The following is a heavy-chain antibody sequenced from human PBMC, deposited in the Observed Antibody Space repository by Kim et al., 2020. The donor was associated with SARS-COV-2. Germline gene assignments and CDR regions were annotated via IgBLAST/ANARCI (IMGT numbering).Heavy chain of an antibody. Sequence: GGSLRLSCTASGFTFSPFAMHWVRQAPGKGLEWVAVIRADESKKYYAESVKDRFSVSRDNSKNTLYLQMNSLRAEDTAIYYCARNFGLGTMIGDVWGLG. CDR3: ARNFGLGTMIGDV. CDR2: IRADESKK. J-gene: IGHJ3*01. D-gene: IGHD3-10*01. CDR1: GFTFSPFA. V-gene: IGHV3-33*01.